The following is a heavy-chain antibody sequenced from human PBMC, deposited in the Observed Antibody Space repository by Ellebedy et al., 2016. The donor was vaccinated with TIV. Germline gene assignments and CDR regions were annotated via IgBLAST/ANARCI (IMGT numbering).Heavy chain of an antibody. Sequence: SETLSLXXAVYGGSFSGYYWSWIRQPPGKGLEWIGEINHSGSTNYNPSLKSRVTISVDTSKNQFSLKLSSVTAADTAVYYCARGRYYGSGSYRWGQGTLVTVSS. CDR2: INHSGST. CDR1: GGSFSGYY. CDR3: ARGRYYGSGSYR. J-gene: IGHJ5*02. D-gene: IGHD3-10*01. V-gene: IGHV4-34*01.